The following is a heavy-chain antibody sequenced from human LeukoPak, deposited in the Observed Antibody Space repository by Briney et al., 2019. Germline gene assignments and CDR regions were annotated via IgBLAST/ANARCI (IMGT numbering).Heavy chain of an antibody. CDR2: LYSTGSA. CDR1: GGSISSSDYT. V-gene: IGHV4-39*01. Sequence: SETLSLTCTVSGGSISSSDYTWGWIRQPPGKGLEWIGNLYSTGSAYYNPSLKSRVTISVDTSKNQFSLKLSSVTAADTAVYYCVRQRRGEYRYTDYWGQGTLVTVSS. CDR3: VRQRRGEYRYTDY. J-gene: IGHJ4*02. D-gene: IGHD1-14*01.